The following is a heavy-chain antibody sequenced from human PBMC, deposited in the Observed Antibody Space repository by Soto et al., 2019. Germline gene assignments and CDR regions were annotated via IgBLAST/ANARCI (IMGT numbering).Heavy chain of an antibody. V-gene: IGHV1-18*01. Sequence: XSVKVSCKTSGSTFTSYGIGLVRQAPGQGLECMGWISAYNGNTNYAQKFQGRVTMTTDTSTSTAYMELRSLRSDDTAMYYCARDNSVVAADTFEYWGQGTLVTVS. CDR3: ARDNSVVAADTFEY. J-gene: IGHJ4*02. CDR1: GSTFTSYG. D-gene: IGHD3-22*01. CDR2: ISAYNGNT.